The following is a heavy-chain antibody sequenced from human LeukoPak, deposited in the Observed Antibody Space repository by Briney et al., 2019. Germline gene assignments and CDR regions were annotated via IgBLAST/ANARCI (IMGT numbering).Heavy chain of an antibody. J-gene: IGHJ6*02. CDR3: AREPNYSYFGYYYGMDV. V-gene: IGHV3-21*01. Sequence: PGGSLRLSCAASGFTFSSYSMNWVRQAPGKGLEWVSSISSSSSYIYYAGSVKGRFTISRDNAKNSLYLQMNSLRAEDTAVYYCAREPNYSYFGYYYGMDVWGQGTTVTVSS. D-gene: IGHD1-26*01. CDR1: GFTFSSYS. CDR2: ISSSSSYI.